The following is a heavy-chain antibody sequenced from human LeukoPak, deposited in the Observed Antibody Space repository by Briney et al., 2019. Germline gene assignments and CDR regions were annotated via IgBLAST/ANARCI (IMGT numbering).Heavy chain of an antibody. CDR1: GFTFRNYV. CDR3: AREGYYGSGSPPSLYFDY. Sequence: GSXXLXCXASGFTFRNYVIHWVRQAPGKGLEWVAVTSSDLNVKLYADSVKGRFTISRDNSRSTLYLQMNSLRPEDTAIYYCAREGYYGSGSPPSLYFDYWGQGTLVTVSS. D-gene: IGHD3-10*01. J-gene: IGHJ4*02. V-gene: IGHV3-30-3*01. CDR2: TSSDLNVK.